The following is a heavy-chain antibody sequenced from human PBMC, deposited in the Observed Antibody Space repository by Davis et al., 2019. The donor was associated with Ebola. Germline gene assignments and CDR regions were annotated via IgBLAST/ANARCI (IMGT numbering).Heavy chain of an antibody. D-gene: IGHD5-12*01. V-gene: IGHV6-1*01. J-gene: IGHJ4*02. CDR3: ARGWLRTGLDY. CDR2: TYYASKWFN. CDR1: GDSVSINSAG. Sequence: PSETLSLTCAISGDSVSINSAGWNWIRQSPSRGLEWLGRTYYASKWFNDYAVFLQGRITINPDTSKNQLSLQLNSVTPEDTAVYYCARGWLRTGLDYWGQGTLVTVSS.